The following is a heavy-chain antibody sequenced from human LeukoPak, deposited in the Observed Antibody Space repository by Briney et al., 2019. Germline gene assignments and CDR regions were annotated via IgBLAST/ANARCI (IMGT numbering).Heavy chain of an antibody. V-gene: IGHV4-59*08. J-gene: IGHJ5*01. CDR2: IYYTGST. CDR3: ASQSASSGWFGY. Sequence: SETLSLTCTVSGGSLSSYYWTWIRQPPGKGLEWIGYIYYTGSTNYNPSLKSRVTISIDTSKNQFSLKLRSVTAADTAVYYCASQSASSGWFGYWGQGTLVTVSS. CDR1: GGSLSSYY. D-gene: IGHD6-19*01.